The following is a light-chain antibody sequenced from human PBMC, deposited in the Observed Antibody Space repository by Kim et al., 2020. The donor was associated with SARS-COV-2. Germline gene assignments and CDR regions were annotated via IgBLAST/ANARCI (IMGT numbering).Light chain of an antibody. CDR1: QSISSY. J-gene: IGKJ2*03. CDR3: QQSYSTPPYS. Sequence: ASVGDRVTITCRASQSISSYLNWYQQKPGKAPKLLIYATSSLQSGVPSRFSGSGSGTDFTLTISSLQPEDFATYYCQQSYSTPPYSFGQGTKLEI. V-gene: IGKV1-39*01. CDR2: ATS.